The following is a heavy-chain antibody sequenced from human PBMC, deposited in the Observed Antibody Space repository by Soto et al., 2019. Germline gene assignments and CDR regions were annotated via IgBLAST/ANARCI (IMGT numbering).Heavy chain of an antibody. D-gene: IGHD3-22*01. CDR3: AKEHDSSGYYYFDY. CDR1: GFTFDDYA. J-gene: IGHJ4*02. Sequence: EVQLVESGGGLVQPGRSLRLSCSASGFTFDDYAMHWVRQAPGKGLEWVSGISWNSGSIGYADSVKGRFTISRDNAKNSLYLQMNSLRADDTALYYCAKEHDSSGYYYFDYWGQGTLVTVSS. V-gene: IGHV3-9*01. CDR2: ISWNSGSI.